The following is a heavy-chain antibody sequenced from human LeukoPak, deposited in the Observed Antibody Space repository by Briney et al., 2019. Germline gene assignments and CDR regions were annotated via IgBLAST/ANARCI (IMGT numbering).Heavy chain of an antibody. Sequence: GGSLRLSCAASGFTFDDYAIHWVRQAPGKGLEWVSGISWNSGSIGYADSVKGRFTISRDNAKNSLSLQMNSLRAEDTALYYCAKGAPGVVVVVAETDYYYGMDVWGQGTTVTVSS. V-gene: IGHV3-9*01. CDR2: ISWNSGSI. CDR3: AKGAPGVVVVVAETDYYYGMDV. D-gene: IGHD2-15*01. J-gene: IGHJ6*02. CDR1: GFTFDDYA.